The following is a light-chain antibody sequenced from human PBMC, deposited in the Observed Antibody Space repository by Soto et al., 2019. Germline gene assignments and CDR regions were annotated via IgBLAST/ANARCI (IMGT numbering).Light chain of an antibody. V-gene: IGLV2-14*01. J-gene: IGLJ1*01. Sequence: QSVLTQPASVSGSPGQSITISCTGTSSDVGGYNYVSWYQLHPGKAPKLIIFEVSNRPSGVSNRFSGSKSGNTASLTISGLLAEDETDYYCSSFTSRFTFVFGTGTKVTVL. CDR1: SSDVGGYNY. CDR2: EVS. CDR3: SSFTSRFTFV.